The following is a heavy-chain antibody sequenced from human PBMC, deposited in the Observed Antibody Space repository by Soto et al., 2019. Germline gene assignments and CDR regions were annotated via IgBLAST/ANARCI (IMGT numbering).Heavy chain of an antibody. CDR3: AASTLTENNGPFDY. D-gene: IGHD1-20*01. Sequence: GGSLKLSCAALGFTFSNYGIHWARQAPGKGLEWVAVLSYDGSEKYYADSVKGRFTVSRDNSKEALDLPMNRLRPEDSAVYYFAASTLTENNGPFDYWGQGTLVTVSS. V-gene: IGHV3-30*03. CDR2: LSYDGSEK. J-gene: IGHJ4*02. CDR1: GFTFSNYG.